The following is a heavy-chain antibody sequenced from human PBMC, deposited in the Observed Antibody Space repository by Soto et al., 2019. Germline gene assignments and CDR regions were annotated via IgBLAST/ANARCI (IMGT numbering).Heavy chain of an antibody. Sequence: GESLKISCKGSGYSFTSYWISWVRQMPGKGLEWMGRIDPSDSYTNYSPSFQGHVTISADKSISTAYLQWSSLKASDTAMYYCATLSYYDILTGYWGTDDWGQGTLVTVSS. CDR3: ATLSYYDILTGYWGTDD. CDR2: IDPSDSYT. D-gene: IGHD3-9*01. J-gene: IGHJ4*02. CDR1: GYSFTSYW. V-gene: IGHV5-10-1*01.